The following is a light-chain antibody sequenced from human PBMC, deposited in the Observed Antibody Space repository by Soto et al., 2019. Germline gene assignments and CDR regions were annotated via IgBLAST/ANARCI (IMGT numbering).Light chain of an antibody. CDR3: QHYNNWLKT. CDR2: GAS. J-gene: IGKJ1*01. CDR1: QSITNN. Sequence: EIVMTQSPATLSVSPGERATLSCRASQSITNNLAWYQQKPGQAPRLLIYGASTRATGIPARFSGSGSGTEFTLTISSLQSEDFAVYYCQHYNNWLKTFGQGTRWIS. V-gene: IGKV3-15*01.